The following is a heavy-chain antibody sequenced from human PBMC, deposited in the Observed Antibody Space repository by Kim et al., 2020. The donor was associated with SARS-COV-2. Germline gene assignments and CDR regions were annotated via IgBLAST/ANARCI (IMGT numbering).Heavy chain of an antibody. D-gene: IGHD3-22*01. Sequence: SVKVSCKASGGTFSSYAISWVRQAPGQGLEWMGRIIPILGIANYAQKFQGRVTITADKSTSTAYMELSSLRSEDTAVYYCARDHLTMIVGGFVDYWGQGTLVTVSS. J-gene: IGHJ4*02. CDR3: ARDHLTMIVGGFVDY. V-gene: IGHV1-69*04. CDR2: IIPILGIA. CDR1: GGTFSSYA.